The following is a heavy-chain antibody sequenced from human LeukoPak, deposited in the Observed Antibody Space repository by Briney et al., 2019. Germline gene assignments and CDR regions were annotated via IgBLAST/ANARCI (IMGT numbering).Heavy chain of an antibody. CDR2: ISSSSYI. Sequence: GSLRLSCAASGFTFSSYSMNWVRQAPGKGLEWVSSISSSSYIYYADSVKGRFTISRDNAKNSLYLQMNSLRAEDTAVYYCARQDPVIGGYNYYWGQGTLVTVSS. J-gene: IGHJ4*02. CDR3: ARQDPVIGGYNYY. CDR1: GFTFSSYS. V-gene: IGHV3-21*01. D-gene: IGHD5-24*01.